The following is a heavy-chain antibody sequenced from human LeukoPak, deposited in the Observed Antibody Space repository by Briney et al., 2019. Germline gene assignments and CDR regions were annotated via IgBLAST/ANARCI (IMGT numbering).Heavy chain of an antibody. CDR3: ARSDAWDCSSTSCYVDAFDI. CDR2: IKQDGSEK. D-gene: IGHD2-2*01. J-gene: IGHJ3*02. Sequence: GGSLRLSCAASGFTFSSYWMSWVRQAPGKGLEWVANIKQDGSEKYYVDSVKGRFTISRDNAKNSLYLQMNSLRAEDTAVYYCARSDAWDCSSTSCYVDAFDIWGQGTMVTVSS. V-gene: IGHV3-7*01. CDR1: GFTFSSYW.